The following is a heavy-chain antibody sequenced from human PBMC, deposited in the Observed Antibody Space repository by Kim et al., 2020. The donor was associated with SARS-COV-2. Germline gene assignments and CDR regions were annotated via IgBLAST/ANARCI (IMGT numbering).Heavy chain of an antibody. V-gene: IGHV3-21*01. CDR2: ISSSSSYI. D-gene: IGHD3-10*01. J-gene: IGHJ6*04. CDR3: ASGPSPLPLPDYYGSGSYYGMEV. Sequence: GGSLRLSCAASGFTFSSYSMNWVRQAPGKGLEWVSSISSSSSYIYYADSVKGRFTISRDNAKNSLYLQMNSLRAEDTAVYYCASGPSPLPLPDYYGSGSYYGMEVWGEGTTVTVSS. CDR1: GFTFSSYS.